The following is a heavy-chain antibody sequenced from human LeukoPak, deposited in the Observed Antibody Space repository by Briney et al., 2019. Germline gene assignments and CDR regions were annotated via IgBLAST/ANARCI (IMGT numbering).Heavy chain of an antibody. V-gene: IGHV4-59*01. D-gene: IGHD5-12*01. J-gene: IGHJ4*02. CDR1: GGSISSYY. Sequence: SETLSLTCTVSGGSISSYYWSWIRQPPGKRLEWIGYIYYSGSTNYNPSLKSRVTISVDTSKNQFSLKLSSVTAADTAVYYCARVMSIVATTIDYWGQGTLVTVSS. CDR2: IYYSGST. CDR3: ARVMSIVATTIDY.